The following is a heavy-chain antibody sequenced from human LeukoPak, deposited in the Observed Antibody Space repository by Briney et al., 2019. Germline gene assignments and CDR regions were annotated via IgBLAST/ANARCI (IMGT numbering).Heavy chain of an antibody. D-gene: IGHD3-10*01. CDR3: ASIWFGELLYVGWFDP. CDR1: GYTLTELS. Sequence: ASVKVSCKVSGYTLTELSMHWVRQAPGKGLEWMGGFDPEDGETIYAQKFQGRVTMTEDTSTDTAYMELSSLRSEDTAVYYCASIWFGELLYVGWFDPWGQGTLVTVSS. CDR2: FDPEDGET. J-gene: IGHJ5*02. V-gene: IGHV1-24*01.